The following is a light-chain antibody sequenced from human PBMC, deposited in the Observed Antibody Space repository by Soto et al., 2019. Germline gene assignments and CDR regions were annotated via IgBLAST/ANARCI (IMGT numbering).Light chain of an antibody. Sequence: QSALAQPASVSGSPGQSITISCTGTSSDVGGYNYVSWYQQHPGIAPKLMIYEVTNRPSGVSSRFSGSKSSNTASLTISGLQAEDEADYYCSSYTSSSTRVFGTGTKVTIL. CDR2: EVT. J-gene: IGLJ1*01. V-gene: IGLV2-14*01. CDR1: SSDVGGYNY. CDR3: SSYTSSSTRV.